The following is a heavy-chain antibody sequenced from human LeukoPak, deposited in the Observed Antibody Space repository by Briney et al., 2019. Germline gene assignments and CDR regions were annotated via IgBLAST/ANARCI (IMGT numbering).Heavy chain of an antibody. D-gene: IGHD1-26*01. CDR1: GVTFSIFA. CDR3: PRDHSGSYDY. J-gene: IGHJ4*02. V-gene: IGHV3-64*02. Sequence: GGSLRLSCAASGVTFSIFAMHCVRQAPGKGLEYVSAISNDGSSTFYADSVKGRFTISRDNSKNTLYLQMGSLRPEDMAVYYCPRDHSGSYDYWGPGTLVTVSS. CDR2: ISNDGSST.